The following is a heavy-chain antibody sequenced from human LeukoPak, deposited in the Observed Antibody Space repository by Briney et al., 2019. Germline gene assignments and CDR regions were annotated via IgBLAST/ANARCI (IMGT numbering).Heavy chain of an antibody. V-gene: IGHV1-69*04. CDR3: ARDQGAVAGGYYYYGMDV. J-gene: IGHJ6*02. CDR2: IIPIFGIA. Sequence: SVKVSCKASGGTFSSYAISWVRQAPGQGLEWMGRIIPIFGIANYAQKLQGGVTITADKSTSTAYMELSSLRSEDTAVYYCARDQGAVAGGYYYYGMDVWGQGTTVTVSS. CDR1: GGTFSSYA. D-gene: IGHD6-19*01.